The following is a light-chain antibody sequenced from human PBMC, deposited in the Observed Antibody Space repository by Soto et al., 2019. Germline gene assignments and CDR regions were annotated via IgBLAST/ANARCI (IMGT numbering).Light chain of an antibody. CDR3: QSYDTSLSGVI. Sequence: QSLLTQTPSVSGAPGQKITMSCTGSSSNIGAGYDVHWYQQLPGAAPRLLIYADNNRPSGVPDRFSASNSGTSASLAITGLQGEDEAVYYCQSYDTSLSGVIFGAGTKVTVL. CDR2: ADN. V-gene: IGLV1-40*01. CDR1: SSNIGAGYD. J-gene: IGLJ2*01.